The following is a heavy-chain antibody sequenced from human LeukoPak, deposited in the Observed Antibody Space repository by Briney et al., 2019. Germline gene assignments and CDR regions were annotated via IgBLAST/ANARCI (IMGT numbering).Heavy chain of an antibody. CDR3: ARVRGPTVLTMYFDY. Sequence: GGSLRLSCVVSGFTFSSYEMNWVRQAQGKGLEWVSYISPSSSTIYYANSVKGRFTISRDNAKNSLYLQVSSLGDEDTAVYYCARVRGPTVLTMYFDYWGQGTLVTVSS. CDR2: ISPSSSTI. D-gene: IGHD4-23*01. V-gene: IGHV3-48*02. J-gene: IGHJ4*02. CDR1: GFTFSSYE.